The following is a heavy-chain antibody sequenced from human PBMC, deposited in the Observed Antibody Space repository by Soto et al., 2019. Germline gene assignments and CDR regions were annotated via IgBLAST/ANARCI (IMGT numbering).Heavy chain of an antibody. J-gene: IGHJ6*02. CDR1: GGSISSSSCY. V-gene: IGHV4-39*01. CDR2: IYYSGST. CDR3: ARRSFGARGRIEKSYYGMVV. Sequence: QLQLQESGPGLVKPSETLSLTCTVSGGSISSSSCYWGWFRQPPGKGREWIGRIYYSGSTYYNPSLKSRFTISVDTSKNQFSLKLSSVTAADTAVYYCARRSFGARGRIEKSYYGMVVCGQGTTVTVSS. D-gene: IGHD3-10*01.